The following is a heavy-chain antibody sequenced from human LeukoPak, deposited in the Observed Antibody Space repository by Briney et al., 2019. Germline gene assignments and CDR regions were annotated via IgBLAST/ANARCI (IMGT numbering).Heavy chain of an antibody. CDR3: AREEYGIVYY. Sequence: ASVKVSCKASGYTFTNYDINWVRQATGQGLEWMGYMNPNSGNTGYAQKFQGRVTMTRNTSISTAYMELSSLRSEDTAVYYCAREEYGIVYYWGQGTLVTVSS. J-gene: IGHJ4*02. D-gene: IGHD3-22*01. CDR1: GYTFTNYD. V-gene: IGHV1-8*01. CDR2: MNPNSGNT.